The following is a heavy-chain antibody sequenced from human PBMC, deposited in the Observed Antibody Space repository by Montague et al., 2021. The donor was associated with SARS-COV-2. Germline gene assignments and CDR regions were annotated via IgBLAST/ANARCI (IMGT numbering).Heavy chain of an antibody. Sequence: SLRLSCAASGFTFDDYAMHWVRQAPGKGLEWVSGTSWNSGSIGYADSVKGRFTISRDNAKNSLYLQMNSLRAEDTALYYCAKDMGPYGSGPYGMDVWGQGTTVTVSS. J-gene: IGHJ6*02. D-gene: IGHD3-10*01. CDR2: TSWNSGSI. V-gene: IGHV3-9*01. CDR1: GFTFDDYA. CDR3: AKDMGPYGSGPYGMDV.